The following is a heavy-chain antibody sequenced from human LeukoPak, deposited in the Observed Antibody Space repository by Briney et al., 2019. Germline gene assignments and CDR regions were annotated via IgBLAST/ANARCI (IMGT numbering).Heavy chain of an antibody. V-gene: IGHV3-21*01. CDR2: ISSSSTYI. J-gene: IGHJ2*01. Sequence: GGSLRLSCAASKFTFSSYSMSWVRRAPGKGLEGVSSISSSSTYIYYADSVKGRFTISRDNSKNTLYLQMNSLRAEDTAVYYCARRGGGRTTVTTEYFDLWGRGTLVTVSS. D-gene: IGHD4-17*01. CDR1: KFTFSSYS. CDR3: ARRGGGRTTVTTEYFDL.